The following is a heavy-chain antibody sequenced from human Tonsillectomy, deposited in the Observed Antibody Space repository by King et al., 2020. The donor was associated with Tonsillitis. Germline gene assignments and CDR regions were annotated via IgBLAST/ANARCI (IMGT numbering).Heavy chain of an antibody. D-gene: IGHD3-9*01. J-gene: IGHJ5*02. CDR2: ISSSGSYM. Sequence: VQLVESGGGLVKPGGSLGLSCAASGFTFSSYSMNWVRQAPGKGLEWVSFISSSGSYMYYADSVKGRFTISRDNAKNSLSLQMSSLRAEDTAVYYCARTLTDYHFDPWGQGTLVTVSS. V-gene: IGHV3-21*01. CDR3: ARTLTDYHFDP. CDR1: GFTFSSYS.